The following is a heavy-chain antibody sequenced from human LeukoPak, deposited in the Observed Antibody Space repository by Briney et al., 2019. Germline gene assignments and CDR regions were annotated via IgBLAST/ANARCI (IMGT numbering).Heavy chain of an antibody. Sequence: GGSLRLSCAASGFTFSSFWMHWVRQAPGKGLVWVSSISSSSSYIYYADSVKGRFTISRDNAKNSLYLQMNSLRVEDTAVYYCVRDDDRPDNGLDYWGQGTLVTVSS. CDR2: ISSSSSYI. J-gene: IGHJ4*02. CDR1: GFTFSSFW. V-gene: IGHV3-21*01. CDR3: VRDDDRPDNGLDY. D-gene: IGHD3-22*01.